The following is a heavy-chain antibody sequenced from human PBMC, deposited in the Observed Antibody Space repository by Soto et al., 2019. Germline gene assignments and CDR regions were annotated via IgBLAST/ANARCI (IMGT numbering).Heavy chain of an antibody. J-gene: IGHJ3*02. CDR1: GFTFSSYS. D-gene: IGHD2-2*01. V-gene: IGHV3-21*01. Sequence: GGSLRLSCAASGFTFSSYSMNWVRQAPGKGLEWVSSISSSSSYIYYADSVKGRFTISRDNAKNSLYLQMNSLRAEDTAVYYCARDCRTSCLGHGAFDIWGQGTMVTVSS. CDR2: ISSSSSYI. CDR3: ARDCRTSCLGHGAFDI.